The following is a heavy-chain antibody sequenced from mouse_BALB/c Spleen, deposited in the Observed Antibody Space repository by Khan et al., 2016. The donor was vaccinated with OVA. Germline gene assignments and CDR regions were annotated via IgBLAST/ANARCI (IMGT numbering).Heavy chain of an antibody. J-gene: IGHJ2*03. Sequence: EVELVESGGDLVKPGGSLKLSCAASGFTFSDYGLSWVRQTPEKRLEWVATISSGGSFTYYLDSGKGRFTISRDSAKTTLYLQMSSLWSEGTAMAYCTRSSGCYGSNYFDHWGQGTSLTVSS. V-gene: IGHV5-9-3*01. D-gene: IGHD1-1*01. CDR3: TRSSGCYGSNYFDH. CDR2: ISSGGSFT. CDR1: GFTFSDYG.